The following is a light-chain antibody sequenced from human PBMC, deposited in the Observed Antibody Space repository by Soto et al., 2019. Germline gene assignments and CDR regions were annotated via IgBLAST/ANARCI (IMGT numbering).Light chain of an antibody. CDR2: ATS. CDR1: QGIAPY. J-gene: IGKJ4*01. Sequence: DVQMTQSPSSLSAFVGDRVTITCRASQGIAPYLAWFQQKPGKVPKLLIYATSTLQSGVPSRFSGGGSGTYITLTISSLQPEDVGTYYCQKYNSAPLTFGGGTKVEIK. CDR3: QKYNSAPLT. V-gene: IGKV1-27*01.